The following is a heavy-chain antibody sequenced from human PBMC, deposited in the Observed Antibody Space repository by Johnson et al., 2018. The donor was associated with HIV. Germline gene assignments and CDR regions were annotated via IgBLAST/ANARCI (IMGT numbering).Heavy chain of an antibody. J-gene: IGHJ3*02. CDR2: IGTAGDT. V-gene: IGHV3-13*01. D-gene: IGHD6-13*01. Sequence: EVQLVESGGGLVQPGGSLRLSCAASGFTFSSYDMHWVRQATGKGLEWVSAIGTAGDTYYPGSVKGRFTISRENAKNSLYLQMNSLRAGDTAVYYCARAIAAAGAFDIWGQGTMVTVSS. CDR1: GFTFSSYD. CDR3: ARAIAAAGAFDI.